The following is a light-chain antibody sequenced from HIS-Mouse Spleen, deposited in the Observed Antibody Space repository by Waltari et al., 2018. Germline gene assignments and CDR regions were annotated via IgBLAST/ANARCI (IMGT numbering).Light chain of an antibody. CDR1: SSDVGGYNY. CDR3: SSYAGSNNLV. Sequence: QSALTQPPSASGSPGQSVTISCTGTSSDVGGYNYVSWYQQHPGKAPKLMIYEVSKRPPVVPVCLSGAKSGSTAALTVSGLQAEDEADYYCSSYAGSNNLVFGGGTKLTVL. J-gene: IGLJ2*01. CDR2: EVS. V-gene: IGLV2-8*01.